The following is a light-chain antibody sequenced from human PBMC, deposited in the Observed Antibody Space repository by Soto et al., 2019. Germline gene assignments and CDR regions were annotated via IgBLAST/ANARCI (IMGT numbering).Light chain of an antibody. CDR2: EDT. CDR1: TLGRKF. J-gene: IGLJ2*01. V-gene: IGLV3-1*01. CDR3: QAWDSGTVV. Sequence: SYELTQPPSVSVSPGQTANIPCSGNTLGRKFVFWYQQKAGQSPMVVIYEDTKRPSGIPERFSGSNSGNTATLTISGTQAMDEADFYCQAWDSGTVVFGGGTKLTVL.